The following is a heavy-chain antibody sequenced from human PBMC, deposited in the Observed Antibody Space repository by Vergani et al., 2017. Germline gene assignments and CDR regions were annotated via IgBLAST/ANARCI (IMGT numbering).Heavy chain of an antibody. Sequence: QVQLVESGGGVVQPGRSLRLSCAASGFTFSSSAMHWVRPAPGKGVGWVAVISYDGSNKYYADSVKGRFTISRDNSKNTLYLQMNSLRAEDTAVYYCARDWQDIVVVPAAPSDPWGQGALVTGAS. CDR3: ARDWQDIVVVPAAPSDP. CDR1: GFTFSSSA. J-gene: IGHJ5*02. D-gene: IGHD2-2*01. CDR2: ISYDGSNK. V-gene: IGHV3-30*04.